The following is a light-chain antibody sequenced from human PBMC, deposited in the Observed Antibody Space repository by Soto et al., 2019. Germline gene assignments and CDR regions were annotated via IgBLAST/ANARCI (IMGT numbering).Light chain of an antibody. CDR2: GAS. CDR3: QQYGSSPGLT. Sequence: EIVLTQSPGTLSLSPCERATLSCRASQSVSSSYLAWYQQKPGQAPRLLIYGASSRATGIPDRFSGSGSGTDFTLTISRLEPEDFAVYYCQQYGSSPGLTFGGGTKVDIK. V-gene: IGKV3-20*01. J-gene: IGKJ4*01. CDR1: QSVSSSY.